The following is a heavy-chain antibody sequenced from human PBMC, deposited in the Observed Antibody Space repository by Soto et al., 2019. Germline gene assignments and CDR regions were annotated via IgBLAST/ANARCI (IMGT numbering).Heavy chain of an antibody. CDR3: ATYRGVGATTRRDY. Sequence: QVQLVESGGGVVQPGRSLRHSCAASGFTFSSYGMHWVRQAPGKGLEWVAVISYDGSNKYYADSVKGRFTISRDNSKNTLSLQMNSLRAEDTAVYYCATYRGVGATTRRDYWGQGTLVTVSS. D-gene: IGHD1-26*01. CDR2: ISYDGSNK. J-gene: IGHJ4*02. V-gene: IGHV3-30*03. CDR1: GFTFSSYG.